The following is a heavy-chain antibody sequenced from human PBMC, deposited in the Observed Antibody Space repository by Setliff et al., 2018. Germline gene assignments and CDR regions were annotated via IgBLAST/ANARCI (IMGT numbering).Heavy chain of an antibody. V-gene: IGHV4-61*09. CDR3: SRESATIGEFPLYYFDK. D-gene: IGHD3-10*01. Sequence: SETLSLTCSVSGGSISSGGFYWSWIRQSAGRGLEWIGHFHTGGATDYNLSLKSRVTISLDSSKNQFSLMLSSVTAADAAVYFCSRESATIGEFPLYYFDKWGQGIPVTVSS. CDR1: GGSISSGGFY. CDR2: FHTGGAT. J-gene: IGHJ4*02.